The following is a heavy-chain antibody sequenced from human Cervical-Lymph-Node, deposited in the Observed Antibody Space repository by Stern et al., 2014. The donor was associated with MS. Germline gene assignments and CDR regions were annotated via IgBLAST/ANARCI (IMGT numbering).Heavy chain of an antibody. CDR3: AKDRELVVVTFDS. J-gene: IGHJ4*02. D-gene: IGHD2-15*01. CDR1: GFTFSDYA. Sequence: VQLMQSGGGLVQHGGSLRLSCAASGFTFSDYAMSWVRQAPGKGLEWVSAISLSGGSTFYADSVQGRFTISRDNSKNTLYLQMNSLRAEDTAVYYCAKDRELVVVTFDSWGQGTLVTVSS. V-gene: IGHV3-23*01. CDR2: ISLSGGST.